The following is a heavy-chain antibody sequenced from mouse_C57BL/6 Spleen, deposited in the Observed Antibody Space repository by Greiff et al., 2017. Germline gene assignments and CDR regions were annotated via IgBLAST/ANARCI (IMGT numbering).Heavy chain of an antibody. Sequence: QVQLKQPGTELVKPGASVKLSCKASGYTFTSYWMHWVKQRPGQGLEWIGNINPSNGGTNYNEKFKSKATLTVDKSSSTAYMQLSSLTSEDSAVYYCARSGGTGYYAMDYWGQGTSVTVSS. CDR3: ARSGGTGYYAMDY. V-gene: IGHV1-53*01. CDR2: INPSNGGT. D-gene: IGHD3-1*01. CDR1: GYTFTSYW. J-gene: IGHJ4*01.